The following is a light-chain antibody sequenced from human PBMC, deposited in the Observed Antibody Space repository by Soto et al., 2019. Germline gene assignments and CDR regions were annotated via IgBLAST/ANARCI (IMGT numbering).Light chain of an antibody. Sequence: QSALTQPASESGSPGQSITISCTGTSSDLGSYNQVSWYQQHPGKAPKLMIYDVSNRPSGVSNRFSGSKSGNTASLTISGLQAEDEADYYCSSFASSSTYVFGTGTKVTVL. V-gene: IGLV2-14*03. CDR1: SSDLGSYNQ. CDR2: DVS. CDR3: SSFASSSTYV. J-gene: IGLJ1*01.